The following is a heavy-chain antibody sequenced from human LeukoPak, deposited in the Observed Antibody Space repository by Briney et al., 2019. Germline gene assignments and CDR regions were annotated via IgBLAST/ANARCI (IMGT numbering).Heavy chain of an antibody. Sequence: GGSLRLSCAASGFSFSTYNMNWVRQAPGKGLEWISYITSDSRTIFYADSVKGRFTISRDNAKNSLYLQMNSLGGEDTAVYYCVRRQVGAYPFDRWGQGTLVTVSS. CDR2: ITSDSRTI. CDR1: GFSFSTYN. CDR3: VRRQVGAYPFDR. V-gene: IGHV3-48*04. J-gene: IGHJ4*02. D-gene: IGHD1-26*01.